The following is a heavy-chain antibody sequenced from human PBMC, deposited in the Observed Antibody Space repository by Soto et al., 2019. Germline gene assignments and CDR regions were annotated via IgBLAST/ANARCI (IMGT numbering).Heavy chain of an antibody. CDR1: GFTFRSHA. D-gene: IGHD3-16*01. J-gene: IGHJ4*02. CDR3: ARGYGHFVWGSYRD. CDR2: ISSNGGST. Sequence: EVQLVESGGGLVQPGGSLRLSCVASGFTFRSHAMHWVRQAPGKGLEYVSAISSNGGSTYYANSVKGRFTISRDNSKNTLYLQMGSLRAEDMAVYYCARGYGHFVWGSYRDWGQGTLVTVSS. V-gene: IGHV3-64*01.